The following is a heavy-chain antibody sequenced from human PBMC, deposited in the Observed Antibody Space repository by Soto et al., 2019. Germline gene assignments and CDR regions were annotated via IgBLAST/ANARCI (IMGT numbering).Heavy chain of an antibody. CDR2: IGTAGDT. J-gene: IGHJ4*02. V-gene: IGHV3-13*01. CDR1: GFTFSSYD. CDR3: ARVGPYYDILTGLYYFDY. Sequence: GGSLRLSCAASGFTFSSYDMHWVRQATGKGLEWVSAIGTAGDTYYPGSVKGRFTISRENAKNSLYLQMNSLRAEDTAVYYCARVGPYYDILTGLYYFDYWGQGTLVTVSS. D-gene: IGHD3-9*01.